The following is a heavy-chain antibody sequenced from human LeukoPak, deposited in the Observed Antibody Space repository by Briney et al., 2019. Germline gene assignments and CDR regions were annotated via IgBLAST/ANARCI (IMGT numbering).Heavy chain of an antibody. Sequence: GESLKISCKGSGYSFTSYWIGWVRQMPGKGLEWMGIIYPGDSDTRYSPSFQGQVTISADKSISTAYLQWSSLKASDTAMYYCARRGYSRWATTEIDYWGQGTLVTVSS. D-gene: IGHD6-13*01. J-gene: IGHJ4*02. V-gene: IGHV5-51*01. CDR2: IYPGDSDT. CDR3: ARRGYSRWATTEIDY. CDR1: GYSFTSYW.